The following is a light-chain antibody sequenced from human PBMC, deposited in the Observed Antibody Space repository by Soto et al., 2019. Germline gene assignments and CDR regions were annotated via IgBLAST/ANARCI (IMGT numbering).Light chain of an antibody. J-gene: IGLJ1*01. V-gene: IGLV2-14*01. CDR1: SSDVGGYNH. CDR3: SSYTSSDTYF. CDR2: DVS. Sequence: QSVLAQPASVSGSPGQSITISCTGTSSDVGGYNHVSWYQQHPGKAPKLMIYDVSNRPSGASNRFSGSKSGSTVYLTISALQAEDEAEYYCSSYTSSDTYFFGTGTRSQS.